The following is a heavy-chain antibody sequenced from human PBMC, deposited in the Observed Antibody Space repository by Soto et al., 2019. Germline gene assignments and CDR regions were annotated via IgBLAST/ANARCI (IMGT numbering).Heavy chain of an antibody. CDR1: GDSIRSGTHY. CDR2: IYYSGNT. CDR3: ARVSAATSYYFDY. V-gene: IGHV4-31*03. J-gene: IGHJ4*02. Sequence: SETLSLTCTVSGDSIRSGTHYWSWIRQDPGKGLEWIAYIYYSGNTYYSPSLKSRVTISIDTSKIQFSLKLSSVTAADTAVYYCARVSAATSYYFDYWGQGTLVTVSS. D-gene: IGHD2-15*01.